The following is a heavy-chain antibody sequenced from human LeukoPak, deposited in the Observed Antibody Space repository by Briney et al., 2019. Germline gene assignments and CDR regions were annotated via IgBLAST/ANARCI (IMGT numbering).Heavy chain of an antibody. CDR2: ISAYNGNT. J-gene: IGHJ5*02. Sequence: ASVKVSCKASGYTFTSYGISWVRQAPGQGLEWMGWISAYNGNTNYAQKLQGRVTMTTDTSTSTAYMELRSLRSDDTAVYYCAGEGGYCSSTSCSAFDPWGQGTLVTVSS. CDR3: AGEGGYCSSTSCSAFDP. V-gene: IGHV1-18*01. CDR1: GYTFTSYG. D-gene: IGHD2-2*01.